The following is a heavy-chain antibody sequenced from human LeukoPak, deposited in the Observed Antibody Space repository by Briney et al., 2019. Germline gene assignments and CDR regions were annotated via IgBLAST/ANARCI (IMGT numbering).Heavy chain of an antibody. CDR1: GYSISSGYH. V-gene: IGHV4-38-2*02. Sequence: PSETLSLTCTVSGYSISSGYHWSWIRQPPGKGLEWIGYIYHSGSTYYNPSLKSRVTISVDRSKNQFSLKLSSVTAADTAVYYCARGHHGVPAATEDHAFDIWGQGTMVTVSS. CDR3: ARGHHGVPAATEDHAFDI. CDR2: IYHSGST. D-gene: IGHD2-2*01. J-gene: IGHJ3*02.